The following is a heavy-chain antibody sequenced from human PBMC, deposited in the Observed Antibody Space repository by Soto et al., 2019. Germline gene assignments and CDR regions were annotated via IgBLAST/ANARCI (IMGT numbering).Heavy chain of an antibody. CDR2: IIPIFGTA. V-gene: IGHV1-69*01. CDR3: ARSVVIAAAGTGFGY. CDR1: GGTFSSYA. J-gene: IGHJ4*02. D-gene: IGHD6-13*01. Sequence: QVQLVQSGAEVKKPGSSVKVSCKASGGTFSSYAISWVRQAPGQGLEWMGGIIPIFGTANYAQKFQGRVTISADESTSTAYMELSSLRSEATAVYYWARSVVIAAAGTGFGYWGQGTLVTVSS.